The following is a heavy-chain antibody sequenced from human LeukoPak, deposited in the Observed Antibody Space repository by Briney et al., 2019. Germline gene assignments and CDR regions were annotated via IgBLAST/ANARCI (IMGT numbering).Heavy chain of an antibody. D-gene: IGHD6-13*01. CDR1: GGSISSGNCS. CDR3: TRRSYGSSLVY. V-gene: IGHV4-39*01. Sequence: SETLSLTCSVPGGSISSGNCSWGWIRQPPGKGLEWIGNIYYSGNTYYNSSLKSRATIFVDMSKNQLSLKLTSVTAADTAVYYCTRRSYGSSLVYWGQGTLVTVSS. CDR2: IYYSGNT. J-gene: IGHJ4*02.